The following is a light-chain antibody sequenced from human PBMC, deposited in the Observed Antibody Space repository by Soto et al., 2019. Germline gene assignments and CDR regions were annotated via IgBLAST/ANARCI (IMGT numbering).Light chain of an antibody. CDR2: DAS. CDR3: QQYENLPT. CDR1: QNIKNY. Sequence: DIQMTQSPSSLSASVGYRFTITYQASQNIKNYLNWYQQKPGRAPKLLIYDASNLEAGVPSRLRGSGSGTDFTFTISRLQPEDIATYYCQQYENLPTFGQGTRLEIK. V-gene: IGKV1-33*01. J-gene: IGKJ5*01.